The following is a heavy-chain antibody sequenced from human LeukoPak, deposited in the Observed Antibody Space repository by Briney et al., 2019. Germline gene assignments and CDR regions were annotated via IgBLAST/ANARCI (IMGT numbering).Heavy chain of an antibody. CDR2: ISSSGSTI. V-gene: IGHV3-48*03. D-gene: IGHD5-12*01. CDR3: ARGGVATIVDFDY. CDR1: GFTFSSYE. J-gene: IGHJ4*02. Sequence: GGSLRLSCAASGFTFSSYEMNWVRQAPGKGLEWVSYISSSGSTIYYADSVKGRFTISRDNAKNSLYLQMNSLRAEDTAVYYCARGGVATIVDFDYWGQGTLVTVSS.